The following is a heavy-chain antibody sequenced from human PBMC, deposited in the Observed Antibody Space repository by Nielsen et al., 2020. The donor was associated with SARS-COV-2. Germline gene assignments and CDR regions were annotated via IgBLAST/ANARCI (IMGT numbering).Heavy chain of an antibody. CDR1: GFTFDDYA. Sequence: SLKISCAASGFTFDDYAMHWVRQAPGKGLEWVSGISWNSGSIGYADSVKGRFTISRDNAKNSLYLQMNSLRAEDTALYYCAKVGGESADYWGQGTLVTVSS. CDR3: AKVGGESADY. V-gene: IGHV3-9*01. CDR2: ISWNSGSI. J-gene: IGHJ4*02. D-gene: IGHD3-16*01.